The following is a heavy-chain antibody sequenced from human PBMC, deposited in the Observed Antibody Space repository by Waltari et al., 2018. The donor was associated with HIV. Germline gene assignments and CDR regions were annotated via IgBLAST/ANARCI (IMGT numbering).Heavy chain of an antibody. V-gene: IGHV4-61*02. CDR1: GGSISSGSYY. D-gene: IGHD6-6*01. Sequence: QVQLQESGPGLVKPSQTLSLTCTVSGGSISSGSYYWSWIRQPAGKGLEWIGRIYTSGSTNYNPSLKSRVTISVDTSKNQFSLKLSSVTAADTAVYYCARGGIAARLRWFDPWGQGTLVTVSS. J-gene: IGHJ5*02. CDR2: IYTSGST. CDR3: ARGGIAARLRWFDP.